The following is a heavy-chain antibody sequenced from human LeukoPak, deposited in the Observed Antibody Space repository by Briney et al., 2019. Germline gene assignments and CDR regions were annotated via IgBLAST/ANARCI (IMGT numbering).Heavy chain of an antibody. D-gene: IGHD5-24*01. CDR1: GFTFSSYS. V-gene: IGHV3-21*01. J-gene: IGHJ4*02. CDR3: ARDGDGYNPFVDY. CDR2: ISSSSSDI. Sequence: GGSLRLSCAASGFTFSSYSMNWVRQAPGKGLEWVSSISSSSSDIYYADSVKGRFTISRDNAKNTMYLQMNSLRAEDTAVYYCARDGDGYNPFVDYWGQGTLVTVSS.